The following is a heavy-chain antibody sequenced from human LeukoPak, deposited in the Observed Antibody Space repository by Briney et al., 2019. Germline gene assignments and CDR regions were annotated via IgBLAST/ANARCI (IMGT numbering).Heavy chain of an antibody. CDR2: IRSKANSYAT. V-gene: IGHV3-73*01. D-gene: IGHD4-17*01. Sequence: AGGSLRLSCAASGCTFSGSAMHWVRQASGKGLEWVGRIRSKANSYATAYAASVKGRFTISRDDSKNTAYLQMNSLKTEDTAVYYCTRPGGTVTYDWFDPWGQGTLVTVSS. CDR1: GCTFSGSA. CDR3: TRPGGTVTYDWFDP. J-gene: IGHJ5*02.